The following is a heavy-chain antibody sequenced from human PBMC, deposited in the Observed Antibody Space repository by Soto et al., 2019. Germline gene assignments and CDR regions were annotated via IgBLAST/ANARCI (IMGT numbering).Heavy chain of an antibody. D-gene: IGHD6-19*01. CDR2: IKKKADGGTA. J-gene: IGHJ4*02. CDR3: RTQWLD. CDR1: GFIFNNAW. Sequence: EVHLVESGGGLVKPGGSLRLSCAASGFIFNNAWMSWVRQAPGKGLEWVGLIKKKADGGTADYAASLKGRFTISRDDSKNTVYLQMSSLETDDTAVYYCRTQWLDWGQGTLVTVSS. V-gene: IGHV3-15*01.